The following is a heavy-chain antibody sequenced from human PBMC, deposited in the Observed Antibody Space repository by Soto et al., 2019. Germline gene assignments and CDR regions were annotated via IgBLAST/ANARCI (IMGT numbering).Heavy chain of an antibody. Sequence: GASLRLSFAASGFTFSSYARHWVRQAPGKGLEWVAVISYDGSNKYYADSVKGRFTISRDNSKNTLYLQMNSLRAEDTAVYYCARDGHYSNSTYYFDYWGQGTLVTVSS. J-gene: IGHJ4*02. CDR3: ARDGHYSNSTYYFDY. CDR2: ISYDGSNK. CDR1: GFTFSSYA. D-gene: IGHD4-4*01. V-gene: IGHV3-30-3*01.